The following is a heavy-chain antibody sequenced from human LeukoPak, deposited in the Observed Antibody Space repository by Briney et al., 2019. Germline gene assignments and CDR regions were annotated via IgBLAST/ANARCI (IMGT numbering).Heavy chain of an antibody. J-gene: IGHJ5*02. CDR1: GGSISSYY. CDR3: AREIVPAASWFDP. Sequence: TSETLSLTCTVSGGSISSYYWSWIRQPPGKGLEWIGYIYYSGSTNYNPSLKSRVTISVDTSKNQFSLKLSSVTAADTAVYYCAREIVPAASWFDPWGQGTLVTVSS. V-gene: IGHV4-59*01. D-gene: IGHD2-2*01. CDR2: IYYSGST.